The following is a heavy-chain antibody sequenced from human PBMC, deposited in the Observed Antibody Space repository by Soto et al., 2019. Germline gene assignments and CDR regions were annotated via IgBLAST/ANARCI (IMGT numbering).Heavy chain of an antibody. V-gene: IGHV1-18*04. D-gene: IGHD1-26*01. CDR1: GYTFTSYG. J-gene: IGHJ4*02. Sequence: QVQLVQSGAEVKKPGASVKVSCKASGYTFTSYGISWVRQAPGQGLEWMGWISAYNGNTNYAQKLQGRVTMTTDTSASTAYMELRSLRSDDTAVYYCARDVGATFGFGDRDYFDYWGQGTLVTVSS. CDR3: ARDVGATFGFGDRDYFDY. CDR2: ISAYNGNT.